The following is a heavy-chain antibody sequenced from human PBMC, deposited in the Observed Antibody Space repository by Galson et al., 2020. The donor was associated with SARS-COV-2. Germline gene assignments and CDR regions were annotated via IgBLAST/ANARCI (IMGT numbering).Heavy chain of an antibody. J-gene: IGHJ4*02. CDR1: GGSISSNDYR. Sequence: SETLSLTCSVSGGSISSNDYRWSWIRQTPGRGLEWIGYIYYSGDTNYSPSLKSRVSMALDTSKNHFSLKMKSVTAEDTALYYCARADDFCSAPFAYWGPGILVTVSS. V-gene: IGHV4-30-4*01. D-gene: IGHD3-3*01. CDR3: ARADDFCSAPFAY. CDR2: IYYSGDT.